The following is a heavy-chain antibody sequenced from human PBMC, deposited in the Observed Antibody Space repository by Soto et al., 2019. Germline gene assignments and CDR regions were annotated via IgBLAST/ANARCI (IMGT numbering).Heavy chain of an antibody. J-gene: IGHJ6*03. CDR1: GFTVSSNY. Sequence: GGSLRLSCAASGFTVSSNYMSWVRQAPGNGLEWVSVINSGGSTYYADSVKGRFTISRDNSKNTLYLQMNSLRAEDTAVYYCARSVELMGNYYYYMDVWGKGTTVTVSS. V-gene: IGHV3-66*01. CDR2: INSGGST. CDR3: ARSVELMGNYYYYMDV. D-gene: IGHD2-8*01.